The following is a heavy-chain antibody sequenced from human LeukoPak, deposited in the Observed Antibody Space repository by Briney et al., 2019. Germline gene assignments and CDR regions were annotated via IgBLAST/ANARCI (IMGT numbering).Heavy chain of an antibody. V-gene: IGHV3-21*01. CDR1: GFTVSSNY. CDR3: ARDVSMAVAGTPWFDP. CDR2: ISSSSSYI. Sequence: GGSLRLSCAASGFTVSSNYMSWVRQAPGKGLEWVSSISSSSSYIYYGDSVKGRFTISRDNAKNSLYLQMNSLRAEDTAVYYCARDVSMAVAGTPWFDPWGQGTLVTVSS. D-gene: IGHD6-19*01. J-gene: IGHJ5*02.